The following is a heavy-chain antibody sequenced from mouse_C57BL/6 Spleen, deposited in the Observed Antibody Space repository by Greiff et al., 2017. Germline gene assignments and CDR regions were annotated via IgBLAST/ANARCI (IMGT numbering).Heavy chain of an antibody. D-gene: IGHD2-4*01. CDR3: ARADYDYHYFDY. CDR2: INYDGSST. V-gene: IGHV5-16*01. CDR1: GFTFSDYY. Sequence: EVQLQESEGGLVQPGSSMKLSCTASGFTFSDYYMAWVRQVPEKGLEWVANINYDGSSTYYLDSLKSRFIISRDNAKNILYLQMSSLKSEDTATYDCARADYDYHYFDYWGQGTTLTVSS. J-gene: IGHJ2*01.